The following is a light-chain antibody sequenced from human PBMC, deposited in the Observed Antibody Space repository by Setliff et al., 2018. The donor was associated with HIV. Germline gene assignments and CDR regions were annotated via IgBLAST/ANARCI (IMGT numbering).Light chain of an antibody. CDR3: SSYTTKISFV. J-gene: IGLJ1*01. Sequence: QSVLTQPPSVSGSPGQSITISCTGTSSDIGHYNRVSWYQQPPGTAPKLLISEVSHRPSGVPDRFSGSKSGNTASLTISGLQAEDEADYYCSSYTTKISFVFGTGTKVT. CDR2: EVS. CDR1: SSDIGHYNR. V-gene: IGLV2-18*02.